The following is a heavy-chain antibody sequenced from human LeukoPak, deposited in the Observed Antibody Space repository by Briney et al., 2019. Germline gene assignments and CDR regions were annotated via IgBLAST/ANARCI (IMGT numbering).Heavy chain of an antibody. CDR3: ATWSPSYSSSWLDY. Sequence: ASVKVSCKASGGTFSSYAISWVRLAPGQGLEWMGGIIPIFGTANYAQKFQGRVTMTEDTSTDTAYMELSSLRSEDTAVYYCATWSPSYSSSWLDYWGQGTLVTVSS. D-gene: IGHD6-13*01. J-gene: IGHJ4*02. CDR1: GGTFSSYA. CDR2: IIPIFGTA. V-gene: IGHV1-69*06.